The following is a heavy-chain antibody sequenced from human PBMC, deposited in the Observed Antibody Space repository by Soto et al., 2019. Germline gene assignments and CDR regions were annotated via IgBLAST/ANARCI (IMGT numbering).Heavy chain of an antibody. J-gene: IGHJ4*02. V-gene: IGHV1-18*01. CDR1: GYTFTRYY. D-gene: IGHD1-26*01. CDR3: ARGGQWDFLSDY. CDR2: VSAYNGNT. Sequence: QVQLVQSGAEVKKPGASVEVSCMASGYTFTRYYINWVRQDPGQGLEWMGWVSAYNGNTHYEQKLQGRVTLTTDTSTSTAYMELRSLRSDDTAVYFCARGGQWDFLSDYWGQGTLVTVSS.